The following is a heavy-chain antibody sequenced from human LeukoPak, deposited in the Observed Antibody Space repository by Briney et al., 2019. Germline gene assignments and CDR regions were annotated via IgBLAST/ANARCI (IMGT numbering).Heavy chain of an antibody. J-gene: IGHJ4*02. CDR3: ATARADYGAAYEY. CDR1: GGSISSSSYY. V-gene: IGHV4-39*07. Sequence: PSETLSLTCTVSGGSISSSSYYWGWIRQPPGKGLEWIGEINHSGSTNYNPSLKSRVIISVDMSKNQFSLKLSSVTAADTAVYYCATARADYGAAYEYWGQGTLVTVSS. CDR2: INHSGST. D-gene: IGHD4-17*01.